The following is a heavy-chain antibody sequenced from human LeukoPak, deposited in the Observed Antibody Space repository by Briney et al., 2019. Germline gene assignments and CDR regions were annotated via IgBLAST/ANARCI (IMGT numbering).Heavy chain of an antibody. J-gene: IGHJ6*03. V-gene: IGHV1-69*11. CDR3: ARGDIVVVSAAIGGADYYYYYMDV. Sequence: SVKVSCKASGGTFSSYAISWVRQAPGQGLEWMGRIIPILRTAKYAQKFQGRVTITTDESTSTAYMELSSLRSEDTAVYYCARGDIVVVSAAIGGADYYYYYMDVWGKGTTVTVSS. D-gene: IGHD2-2*02. CDR2: IIPILRTA. CDR1: GGTFSSYA.